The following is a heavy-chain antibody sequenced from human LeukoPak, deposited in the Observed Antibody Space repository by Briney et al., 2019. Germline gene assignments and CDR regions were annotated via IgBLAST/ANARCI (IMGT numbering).Heavy chain of an antibody. J-gene: IGHJ5*02. CDR2: ISGSGGGT. D-gene: IGHD3-22*01. CDR1: GFTFSSYA. Sequence: GGSLRLSCAASGFTFSSYAMSWVRQAPGKGLEWFSAISGSGGGTYYADSVKGRFTISRDNSKNTLYLQMNSLRAEDTAVYYCAKDRGGYYYDSSGLPSSWFDPWGQGTLVTVSS. V-gene: IGHV3-23*01. CDR3: AKDRGGYYYDSSGLPSSWFDP.